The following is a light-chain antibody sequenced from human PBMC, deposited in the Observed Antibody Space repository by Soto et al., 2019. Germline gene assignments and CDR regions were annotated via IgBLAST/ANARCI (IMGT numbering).Light chain of an antibody. J-gene: IGKJ1*01. Sequence: EIVLTQSPGTLSLSPGEIATLSCRASQSVTSSYLAWYQQKPGQAPRLLIYGASSRATGIPDRFSGSGSGTDFTLTISRLEPEDFAVYYCQQYGSSPRTFGHGTKVEIK. V-gene: IGKV3-20*01. CDR3: QQYGSSPRT. CDR2: GAS. CDR1: QSVTSSY.